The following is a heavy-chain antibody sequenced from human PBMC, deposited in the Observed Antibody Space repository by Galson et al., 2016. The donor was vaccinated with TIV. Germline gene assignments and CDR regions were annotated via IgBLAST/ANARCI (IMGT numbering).Heavy chain of an antibody. V-gene: IGHV4-31*03. CDR3: ARDGGTYVGMDV. CDR1: GGSISSGGYY. CDR2: IFYTGNT. J-gene: IGHJ6*02. Sequence: TLSLTCTVSGGSISSGGYYWSWIRQHPGKGLEWIGYIFYTGNTYYNPSLKSRVTISVDTSKNHFSLKLSSVTAADTAVYYCARDGGTYVGMDVWGQGTTVTVS. D-gene: IGHD3-16*01.